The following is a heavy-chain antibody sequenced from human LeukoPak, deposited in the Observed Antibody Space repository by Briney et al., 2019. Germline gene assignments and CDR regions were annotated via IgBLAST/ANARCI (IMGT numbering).Heavy chain of an antibody. Sequence: PWGSLRISCAASGFNFSSYCMHRVRQAPSKGLEWVAFIRYDGSNKYYADSVKGRFTISRDNSKNTLYLQMNSLRAEDTAVYYCAKREYYYGSGSTSFDYWGQGTLVTVSS. D-gene: IGHD3-10*01. CDR2: IRYDGSNK. CDR1: GFNFSSYC. J-gene: IGHJ4*02. CDR3: AKREYYYGSGSTSFDY. V-gene: IGHV3-30*02.